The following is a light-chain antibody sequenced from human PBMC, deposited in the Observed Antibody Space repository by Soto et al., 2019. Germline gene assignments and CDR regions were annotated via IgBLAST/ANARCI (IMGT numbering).Light chain of an antibody. Sequence: DIQMTQSPSSLSASVGDRVTITCRASQSISSYLNWYQQKPGKAPKLLIYAASSLQSGVPSRFSGSGSGTDFTLTISSLQPEDFATYYCQQSYSTPPRTFGGGTKVEV. J-gene: IGKJ4*01. CDR3: QQSYSTPPRT. V-gene: IGKV1-39*01. CDR2: AAS. CDR1: QSISSY.